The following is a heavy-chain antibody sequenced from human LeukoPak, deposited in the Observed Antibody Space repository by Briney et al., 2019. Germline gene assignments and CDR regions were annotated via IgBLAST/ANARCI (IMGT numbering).Heavy chain of an antibody. CDR2: INSDGSST. V-gene: IGHV3-74*01. CDR3: ARDAFGVDKSPF. CDR1: GFTFSSYW. Sequence: GSLRLSCAASGFTFSSYWMSWVRQVPGKGLVWVSRINSDGSSTSYADSVKGRFTISRDNAKNTLYLQMNSLRAEDTAVYFCARDAFGVDKSPFWGQGTLVTVSS. J-gene: IGHJ4*02. D-gene: IGHD3-3*01.